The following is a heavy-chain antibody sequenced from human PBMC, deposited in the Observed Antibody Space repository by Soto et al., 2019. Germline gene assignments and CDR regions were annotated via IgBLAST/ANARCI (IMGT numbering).Heavy chain of an antibody. D-gene: IGHD1-26*01. V-gene: IGHV3-23*01. CDR3: AKGYSNSFAH. CDR2: ISGSGATT. CDR1: GFTFSSFA. J-gene: IGHJ5*02. Sequence: GGSLRLSCSASGFTFSSFAMSWVRQAPGKGLEWVAGISGSGATTYSADSVKGRFTSSRDNSKNILYLQMNSLRAEDTAVYYCAKGYSNSFAHCGQGPPVTVYS.